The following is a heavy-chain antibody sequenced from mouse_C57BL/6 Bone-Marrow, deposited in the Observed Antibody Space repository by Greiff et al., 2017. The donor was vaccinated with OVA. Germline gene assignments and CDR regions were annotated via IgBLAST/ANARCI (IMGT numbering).Heavy chain of an antibody. CDR1: GYTFTSYW. CDR3: AGGFGSYAMDY. Sequence: QVQLQQPGAELVKPGASVKLSCKASGYTFTSYWMQWVNQRPGQGLEWIGEIDPSDSYTNYNQKFKGKATLTVDTSSSTAYMQLSSLTSEDSAVYYCAGGFGSYAMDYWGQGTSVTVSS. J-gene: IGHJ4*01. D-gene: IGHD3-1*01. V-gene: IGHV1-50*01. CDR2: IDPSDSYT.